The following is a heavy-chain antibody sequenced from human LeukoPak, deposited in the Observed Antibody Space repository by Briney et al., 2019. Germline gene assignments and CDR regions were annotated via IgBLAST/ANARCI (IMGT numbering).Heavy chain of an antibody. J-gene: IGHJ5*02. CDR1: GFTFNNYG. V-gene: IGHV3-23*01. D-gene: IGHD3-22*01. CDR3: AKGSSGYFADL. Sequence: GGSLRLSCAASGFTFNNYGLIWVRQAPGKGLEWVAAISNDGGGTMYAAFVEGRFTISRDNSKNTLFLQMNSLRAEDTALYYCAKGSSGYFADLWGQGTLVTVYS. CDR2: ISNDGGGT.